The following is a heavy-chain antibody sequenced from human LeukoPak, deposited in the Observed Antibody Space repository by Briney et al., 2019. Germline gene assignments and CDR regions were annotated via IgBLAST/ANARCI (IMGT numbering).Heavy chain of an antibody. CDR1: GFTFSSCA. V-gene: IGHV3-23*01. CDR2: ISGSGAGT. Sequence: GGSLRLSCAASGFTFSSCAMSWVRQALGKGLEWVSAISGSGAGTYYADSVKGRFTISRDNSKNTLYLQMNSLRAEDTAVYYCAGDSSSWAGLPFDYWGQGTLVTVSS. D-gene: IGHD6-13*01. CDR3: AGDSSSWAGLPFDY. J-gene: IGHJ4*02.